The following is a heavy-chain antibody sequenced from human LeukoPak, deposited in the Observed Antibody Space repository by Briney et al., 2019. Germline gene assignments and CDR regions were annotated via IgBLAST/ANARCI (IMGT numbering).Heavy chain of an antibody. V-gene: IGHV4-30-2*01. CDR2: INHSGST. J-gene: IGHJ5*02. D-gene: IGHD3-3*01. CDR1: GGSISSGGYY. CDR3: ARGGLWSGYLKSWFDP. Sequence: SQTLSLTCTVSGGSISSGGYYWSWIRQPPGKGLEWIGEINHSGSTNCNPSLKSRVTISVDTSKNQFSLKLSSVTAADTAVYYCARGGLWSGYLKSWFDPWGQGTLVTVSS.